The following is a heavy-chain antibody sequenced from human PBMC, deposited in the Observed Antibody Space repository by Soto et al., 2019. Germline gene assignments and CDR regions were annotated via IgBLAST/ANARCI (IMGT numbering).Heavy chain of an antibody. V-gene: IGHV3-30*03. CDR3: ARELGSSGSLSFDY. J-gene: IGHJ4*02. CDR1: GFTFSHYG. CDR2: ISYDGSNK. D-gene: IGHD1-26*01. Sequence: GGSLRLSCAASGFTFSHYGMHWVRQAPGKGLEWVAVISYDGSNKYYADSVKGRFTISRDNSKNTLYLQMNSLRPEDTAVYYCARELGSSGSLSFDYWGQGTLVTVSS.